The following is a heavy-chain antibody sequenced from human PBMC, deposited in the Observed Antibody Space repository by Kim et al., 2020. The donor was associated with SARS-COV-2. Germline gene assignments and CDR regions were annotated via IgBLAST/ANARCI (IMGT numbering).Heavy chain of an antibody. CDR3: ARAVWFRELLVRYYFDY. J-gene: IGHJ4*02. CDR2: MNPNSGNT. V-gene: IGHV1-8*01. CDR1: GYTFTSYD. Sequence: ASVKVSCKASGYTFTSYDINWVRQATGQGLEWMGWMNPNSGNTGYAQKFQGRVTMTRNTSISTAYMELSSLRSEDTAMYYCARAVWFRELLVRYYFDYWGQGPLVTVSS. D-gene: IGHD3-10*01.